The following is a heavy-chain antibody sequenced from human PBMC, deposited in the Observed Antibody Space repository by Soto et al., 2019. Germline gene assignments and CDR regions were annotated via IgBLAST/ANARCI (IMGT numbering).Heavy chain of an antibody. J-gene: IGHJ5*02. Sequence: SETLSLTCTVPGGSISSSSYYWGWIRQPPGKGLEWIGSIYYSGSTYYNPSLKSRVTISVDTSKNQFSLKLSSVTAADTAVYYCASSIAVAGTGNWFDPWGQGTLVTVSS. CDR3: ASSIAVAGTGNWFDP. V-gene: IGHV4-39*01. CDR2: IYYSGST. D-gene: IGHD6-19*01. CDR1: GGSISSSSYY.